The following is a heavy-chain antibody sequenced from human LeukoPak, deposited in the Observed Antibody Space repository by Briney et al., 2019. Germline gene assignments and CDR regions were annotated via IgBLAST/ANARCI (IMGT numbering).Heavy chain of an antibody. Sequence: GGSLRLSCAASGFTFSSYRMNWVRQAPGKGLEWVSSISSSSSYIYYADSVKGRFTISRDNAKKSLYLQMNSLRAEDTAVYYCAELGITMIGGVWGKGTTVTISS. V-gene: IGHV3-21*01. CDR3: AELGITMIGGV. J-gene: IGHJ6*04. D-gene: IGHD3-10*02. CDR1: GFTFSSYR. CDR2: ISSSSSYI.